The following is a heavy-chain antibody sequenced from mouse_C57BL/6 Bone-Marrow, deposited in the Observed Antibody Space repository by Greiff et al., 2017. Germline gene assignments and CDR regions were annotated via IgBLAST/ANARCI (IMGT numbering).Heavy chain of an antibody. CDR1: GYTLTDYY. D-gene: IGHD2-1*01. J-gene: IGHJ4*01. CDR3: AGGYDGKGMDY. CDR2: INPNNGGT. Sequence: EVQLQQSGPELVKPGASVKISRKASGYTLTDYYMNWVKQSHGKSLEWIGDINPNNGGTSYNQKFKGKAPSTVDKSSSTAFLELRRLTSKEYAVYYCAGGYDGKGMDYWGQGTSVTVSS. V-gene: IGHV1-26*01.